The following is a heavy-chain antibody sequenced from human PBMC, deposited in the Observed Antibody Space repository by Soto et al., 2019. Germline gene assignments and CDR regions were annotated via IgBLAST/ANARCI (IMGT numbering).Heavy chain of an antibody. CDR3: ARGSGVSVAYYFDY. J-gene: IGHJ4*02. CDR2: IKHSGNT. V-gene: IGHV4-34*01. CDR1: GGCFSGYY. D-gene: IGHD2-8*01. Sequence: SETLSLTCAVYGGCFSGYYCSWIRQPPGKGLEWIGEIKHSGNTNYNPSLKSRVTISVDTSKNQVSLKLCSVTAAGTSVYYCARGSGVSVAYYFDYWVQGTLVDVSS.